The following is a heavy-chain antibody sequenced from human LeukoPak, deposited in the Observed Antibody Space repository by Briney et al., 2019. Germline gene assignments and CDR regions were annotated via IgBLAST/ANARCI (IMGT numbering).Heavy chain of an antibody. CDR3: ARYGDYGDYHLDY. D-gene: IGHD4-17*01. CDR1: GGSISSSSYY. Sequence: SETLSLTCTVSGGSISSSSYYWGWIRQPPGKGLEWIGSIYHSGSTYYNPSLKSRVTISVDTSKNQFSLKLSSVTAADTAVYYCARYGDYGDYHLDYWGQGTLVTVSS. V-gene: IGHV4-39*07. CDR2: IYHSGST. J-gene: IGHJ4*02.